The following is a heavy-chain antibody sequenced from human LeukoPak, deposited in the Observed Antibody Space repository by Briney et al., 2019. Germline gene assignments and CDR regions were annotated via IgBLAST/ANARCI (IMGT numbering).Heavy chain of an antibody. Sequence: PGGSLRLSCAASGFTFCSYSMNWVRQAPGKGLEWVSSISSSSSYIYYADSVKGRFTISRDNAKNSLYLQMNSLRAEDTAVYYCAGEIAAGTAFDIWGQGTMVTVSS. D-gene: IGHD6-13*01. CDR1: GFTFCSYS. CDR3: AGEIAAGTAFDI. V-gene: IGHV3-21*01. CDR2: ISSSSSYI. J-gene: IGHJ3*02.